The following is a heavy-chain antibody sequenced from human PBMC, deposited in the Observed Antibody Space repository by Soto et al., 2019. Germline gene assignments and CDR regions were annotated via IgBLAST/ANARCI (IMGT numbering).Heavy chain of an antibody. D-gene: IGHD3-9*01. CDR3: ATGATGAFDI. CDR1: GYTLTGYY. J-gene: IGHJ3*02. V-gene: IGHV1-2*04. CDR2: INPNSGGT. Sequence: ASVKVSCTDSGYTLTGYYMHWVRQAPGQGLEWMGWINPNSGGTNYAQKFQGWVTMTRDTSISTAYMELSRLRSDDTAVYYCATGATGAFDIWGQGTMVTVSS.